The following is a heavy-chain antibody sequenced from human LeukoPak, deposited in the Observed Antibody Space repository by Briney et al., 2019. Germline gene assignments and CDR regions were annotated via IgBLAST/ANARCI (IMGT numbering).Heavy chain of an antibody. D-gene: IGHD5-24*01. J-gene: IGHJ4*02. V-gene: IGHV4-59*01. CDR3: ARGAMATTPFFDY. Sequence: PSETLSLTCPVSGGSISNYYYWTWIRQPPGKGLGWIGYVYYTGSTNFNPSLKSRVTMSLDASRNQFPLKLTSLTAADTAVYYCARGAMATTPFFDYWGQGTLVTVSS. CDR2: VYYTGST. CDR1: GGSISNYY.